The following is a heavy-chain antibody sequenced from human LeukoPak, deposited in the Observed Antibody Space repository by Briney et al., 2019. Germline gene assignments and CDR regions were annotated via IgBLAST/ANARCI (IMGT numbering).Heavy chain of an antibody. J-gene: IGHJ4*02. CDR1: GYTFTSYE. CDR3: ATDTSGGERWLQYY. CDR2: IIPIFGTA. D-gene: IGHD5-24*01. Sequence: ASVKVSCKASGYTFTSYEINWVRQATGQGLEWMGGIIPIFGTANYAQKFQGRVTITADESTSTAYMELSSLRSEDTAVYYCATDTSGGERWLQYYWGQGTLVNVSS. V-gene: IGHV1-69*13.